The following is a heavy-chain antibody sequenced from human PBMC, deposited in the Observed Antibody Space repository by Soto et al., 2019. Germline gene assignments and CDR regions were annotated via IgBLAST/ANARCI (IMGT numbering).Heavy chain of an antibody. CDR1: GYTFTSYA. CDR2: INAGNGNT. Sequence: QVQLVQSGAEVKKPGASAKVSCKASGYTFTSYAMHWVRQAPGQRLEWMGWINAGNGNTKYSQKFQGRVTITRDTSASTAYMELSSLRSEDTAVYYCARVVGYDYVWGRYGMDVWGQGTTVTVSS. J-gene: IGHJ6*02. V-gene: IGHV1-3*01. D-gene: IGHD3-16*01. CDR3: ARVVGYDYVWGRYGMDV.